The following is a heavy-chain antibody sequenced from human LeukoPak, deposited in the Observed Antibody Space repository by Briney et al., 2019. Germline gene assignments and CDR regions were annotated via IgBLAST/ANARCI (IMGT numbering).Heavy chain of an antibody. V-gene: IGHV3-30*03. CDR1: AFTFSSFG. CDR3: ASPGGYGFWSGPFDY. CDR2: VSYDGSKT. D-gene: IGHD3-3*01. J-gene: IGHJ4*02. Sequence: PGGSLRLSCAASAFTFSSFGMHWVRQAPGKGLEWVAVVSYDGSKTYYADSVKGRFTISRDNSKNTLYLQMNSLRAEDTAVYYCASPGGYGFWSGPFDYWGQGTLVTVSS.